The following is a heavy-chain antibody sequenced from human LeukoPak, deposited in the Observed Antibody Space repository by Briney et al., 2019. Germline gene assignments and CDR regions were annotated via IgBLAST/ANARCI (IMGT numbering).Heavy chain of an antibody. D-gene: IGHD3-22*01. CDR3: ATVVNTTFNFDY. J-gene: IGHJ4*02. CDR1: GYTLTELS. Sequence: ASVKVSCKVSGYTLTELSMHWVRQAPGKGLEWMGGFDPEDGETIYAQKFQGRVTMTEDTSTDTAYMELSSLRSEDTAVYYCATVVNTTFNFDYWGQGTLVTVSS. V-gene: IGHV1-24*01. CDR2: FDPEDGET.